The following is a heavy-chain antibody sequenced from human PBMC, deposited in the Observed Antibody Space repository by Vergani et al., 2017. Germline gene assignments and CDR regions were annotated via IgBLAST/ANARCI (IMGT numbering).Heavy chain of an antibody. CDR1: GFTFSSFG. D-gene: IGHD3-10*01. V-gene: IGHV3-30*18. Sequence: QVQLVESGGGVVQPGKSLRLSCAASGFTFSSFGMHWFRQAPGKGLEWVAVISYDGSDKYSADSVKGRFTLSRDNSKNTLYLQMNSLRAEDTAVYYCAKDPIYYGSSYFYYMDVWGKGTTVTVPS. J-gene: IGHJ6*03. CDR2: ISYDGSDK. CDR3: AKDPIYYGSSYFYYMDV.